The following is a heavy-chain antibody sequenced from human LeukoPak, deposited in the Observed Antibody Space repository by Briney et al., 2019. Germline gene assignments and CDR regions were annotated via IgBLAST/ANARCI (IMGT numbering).Heavy chain of an antibody. V-gene: IGHV3-48*04. CDR2: ISSSGSTI. Sequence: GGSLRLSCAASGFTFTIHNMHWVRQAPGKGLEWVSYISSSGSTIYYADSVKGRFTISRDSAKSSLHLQMNSLRVEDTGVYYCAREESWSTYYNFMDVWGRGTTVTVSS. J-gene: IGHJ6*03. CDR3: AREESWSTYYNFMDV. CDR1: GFTFTIHN. D-gene: IGHD6-13*01.